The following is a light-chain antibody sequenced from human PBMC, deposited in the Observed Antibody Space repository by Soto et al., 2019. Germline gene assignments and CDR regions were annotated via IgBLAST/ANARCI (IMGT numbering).Light chain of an antibody. Sequence: QALVTQPPSASGTPGQRVTISCSGSSSNIGSNTVNWYQQLPGTAPKLLIYSNNQRPSGVPDRFSGSKSGTSASLAISGLQSEDEADYYCAAWDDSLGVVFGGGTKLTVL. V-gene: IGLV1-44*01. CDR1: SSNIGSNT. J-gene: IGLJ2*01. CDR3: AAWDDSLGVV. CDR2: SNN.